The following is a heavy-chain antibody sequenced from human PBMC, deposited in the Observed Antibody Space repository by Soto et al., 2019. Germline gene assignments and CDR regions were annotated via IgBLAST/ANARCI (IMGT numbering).Heavy chain of an antibody. Sequence: PGGSLRLSCAASGFTFSNYAMSWVRQAPGKGLEWVSVISGSGSGGTTYYADSVKGRFTTSRDNSKNTLYLQMSSLRAEDTAVYYCAKGFRSSSYYNCFDYWGQGALVTVSS. D-gene: IGHD6-13*01. CDR1: GFTFSNYA. V-gene: IGHV3-23*01. CDR3: AKGFRSSSYYNCFDY. J-gene: IGHJ4*02. CDR2: ISGSGSGGTT.